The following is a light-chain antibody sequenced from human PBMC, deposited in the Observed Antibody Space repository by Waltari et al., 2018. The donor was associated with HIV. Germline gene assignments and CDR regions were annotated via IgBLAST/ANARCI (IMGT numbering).Light chain of an antibody. V-gene: IGKV1-27*01. CDR3: QSYKSAPFT. J-gene: IGKJ4*01. Sequence: IQMTPSPSSRSASVGDSVTITCRASQAISNYLAWYQQKPGKVPKVLIYGTSSLQSGVPSRFTGSGSGTEFTLTISSLQPEDVATYYCQSYKSAPFTFGGGTRVEIK. CDR1: QAISNY. CDR2: GTS.